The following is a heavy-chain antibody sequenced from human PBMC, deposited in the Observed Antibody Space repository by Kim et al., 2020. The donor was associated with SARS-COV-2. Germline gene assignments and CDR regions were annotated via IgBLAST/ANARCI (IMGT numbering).Heavy chain of an antibody. V-gene: IGHV4-30-4*01. CDR2: IYYSGST. CDR1: GGSISSGDYY. Sequence: SETLSLTCTVSGGSISSGDYYWSWIRQPPGKGLEWIGYIYYSGSTYYNPSLKSRVTISVDTSKNQFSLKLSSVTAADTAVYYCARAEPGYYYGSTYGMDVWGQGTTVTVSS. D-gene: IGHD3-10*01. CDR3: ARAEPGYYYGSTYGMDV. J-gene: IGHJ6*02.